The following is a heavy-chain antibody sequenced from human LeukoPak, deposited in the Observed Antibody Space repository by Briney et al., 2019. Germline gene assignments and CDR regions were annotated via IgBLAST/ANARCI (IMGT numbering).Heavy chain of an antibody. D-gene: IGHD1-14*01. CDR2: IDPSDSYT. V-gene: IGHV5-10-1*01. J-gene: IGHJ4*02. Sequence: GESLKISCKGSGYSFTSYWISRVRQIPGKGVGWMGRIDPSDSYTNYSPSFQGHVTISADKSISTAYLQWSSLKASDTAMYYCARQGLEPDYWGQGTLVTVSS. CDR1: GYSFTSYW. CDR3: ARQGLEPDY.